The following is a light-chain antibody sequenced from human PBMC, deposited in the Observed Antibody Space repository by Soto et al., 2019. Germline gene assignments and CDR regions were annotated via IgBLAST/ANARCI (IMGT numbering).Light chain of an antibody. J-gene: IGKJ1*01. CDR1: QGISTY. CDR3: QNYNGAPWT. CDR2: AAS. Sequence: DIQMTQSPSSLSASVGDRVTITCRSSQGISTYLVWYQQKPGTVPKLLSFAASTLQSGVPSGFRGSGSGTDFTLTISSLQPEDVATYYCQNYNGAPWTFGQGTKVEIK. V-gene: IGKV1-27*01.